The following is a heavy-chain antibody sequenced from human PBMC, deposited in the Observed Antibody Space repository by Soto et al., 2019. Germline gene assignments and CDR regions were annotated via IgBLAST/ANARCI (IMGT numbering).Heavy chain of an antibody. CDR1: GYTFTSYA. CDR3: ASKSGCDDGPYYYYGTDV. V-gene: IGHV1-3*01. Sequence: QVQLVPAGAEVKKPGASVKVSCKDSGYTFTSYALHWVRQAPGQRLAWMRWINAGNGNTKYSQKFQGRVTITRDTAASTAYMELSSLRSEDTAVYYCASKSGCDDGPYYYYGTDVWGQGTTVTVSS. CDR2: INAGNGNT. D-gene: IGHD6-19*01. J-gene: IGHJ6*02.